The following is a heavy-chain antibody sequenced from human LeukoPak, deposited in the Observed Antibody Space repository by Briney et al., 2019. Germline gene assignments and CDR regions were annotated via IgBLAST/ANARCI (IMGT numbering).Heavy chain of an antibody. CDR2: IYYSGST. V-gene: IGHV4-39*07. CDR3: ARVLDYDFWSGQPHNFDY. CDR1: GGSISSSSYY. Sequence: PSETLSLTCTVSGGSISSSSYYWGWIRQPPGKGLEWIGSIYYSGSTYYNPSLKSRVTISVDTSKNQFSLKLSSVTAADTAVYYCARVLDYDFWSGQPHNFDYWGQGTLVTVSS. J-gene: IGHJ4*02. D-gene: IGHD3-3*01.